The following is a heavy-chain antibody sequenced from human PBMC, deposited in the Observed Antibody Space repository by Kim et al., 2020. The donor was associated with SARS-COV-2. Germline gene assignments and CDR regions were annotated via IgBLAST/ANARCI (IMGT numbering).Heavy chain of an antibody. D-gene: IGHD5-12*01. J-gene: IGHJ4*02. Sequence: GDTYYEDSVKGRFTISRDKAKNTLYLQMNSLRGEDTAVYYCARESYDYVDSWGQGTLVTVSS. CDR3: ARESYDYVDS. V-gene: IGHV3-66*01. CDR2: GDT.